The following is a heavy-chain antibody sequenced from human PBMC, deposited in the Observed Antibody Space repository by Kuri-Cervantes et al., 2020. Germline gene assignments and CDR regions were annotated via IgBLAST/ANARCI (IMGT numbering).Heavy chain of an antibody. CDR2: MNPNSGNT. J-gene: IGHJ3*02. CDR1: GYTFTSYD. Sequence: GGSLRLSCKASGYTFTSYDINWVRQATGQGLEWMGWMNPNSGNTGYAQKFQGRVTMTRNTSISTAYMELSSLRSEDTAVYHCARGVYYDSSGSYAFDIWGQGTMVTVSS. CDR3: ARGVYYDSSGSYAFDI. D-gene: IGHD3-22*01. V-gene: IGHV1-8*01.